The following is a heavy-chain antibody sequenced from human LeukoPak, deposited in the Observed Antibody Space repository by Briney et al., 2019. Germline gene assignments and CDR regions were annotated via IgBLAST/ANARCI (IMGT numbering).Heavy chain of an antibody. CDR3: ARAKAGVDTPFDY. J-gene: IGHJ4*02. V-gene: IGHV3-30-3*01. D-gene: IGHD5-18*01. CDR2: ISYDGSNK. CDR1: GFTFSSYA. Sequence: GGSLRLSCAASGFTFSSYAMHWVRQAPGKGLEWVAVISYDGSNKYYADSVKGRFTISRDNSKNTLYLQMNSLRAEDTAVYYCARAKAGVDTPFDYWGQGTLVTVSS.